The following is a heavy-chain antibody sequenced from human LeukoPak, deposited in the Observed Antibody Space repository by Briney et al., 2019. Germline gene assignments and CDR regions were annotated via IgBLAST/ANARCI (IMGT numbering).Heavy chain of an antibody. D-gene: IGHD2-15*01. CDR3: ARRVYCSGGNCKNGMDV. CDR1: GGSFSGYY. CDR2: INHSGST. J-gene: IGHJ6*02. V-gene: IGHV4-34*01. Sequence: SETLSLTCAVFGGSFSGYYWSWIRQPPGKGLEWIGEINHSGSTNYNPSLKSRVTISVDTSKNQFSLKLSSVTAADTAVYYCARRVYCSGGNCKNGMDVWGQGTTVTVPS.